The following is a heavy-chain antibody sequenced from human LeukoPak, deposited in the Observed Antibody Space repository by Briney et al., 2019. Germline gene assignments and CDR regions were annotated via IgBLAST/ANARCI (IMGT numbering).Heavy chain of an antibody. D-gene: IGHD1-1*01. Sequence: GGSPRLSCAASGFTFSSYWMYWVRQAPGKGLVCVSRINSDGSSTSYADSVKGRFIISRDNAKNTLYLQMNGLRAEDTAVYYCARRGAGTGTTDYWGQGTLVTVSS. CDR3: ARRGAGTGTTDY. CDR1: GFTFSSYW. J-gene: IGHJ4*02. V-gene: IGHV3-74*01. CDR2: INSDGSST.